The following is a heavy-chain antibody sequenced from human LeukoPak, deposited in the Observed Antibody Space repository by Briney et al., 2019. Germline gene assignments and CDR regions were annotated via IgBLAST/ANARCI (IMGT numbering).Heavy chain of an antibody. J-gene: IGHJ4*02. CDR3: ARLGIYKDDY. Sequence: SETLSLTCTVSGYSISSGYYWGWIRQPPGKGLEWIGSIYHSGSTYYNPSLKSRVTISVDTSKNQFSLKLSSVTAADTAVYYCARLGIYKDDYWGQGTLVTVSS. D-gene: IGHD1-1*01. CDR2: IYHSGST. V-gene: IGHV4-38-2*02. CDR1: GYSISSGYY.